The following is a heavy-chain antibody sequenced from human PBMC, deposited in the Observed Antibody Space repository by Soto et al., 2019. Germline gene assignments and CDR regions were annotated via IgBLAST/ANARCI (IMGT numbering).Heavy chain of an antibody. D-gene: IGHD6-6*01. CDR1: GGSVSRGSYY. V-gene: IGHV4-61*01. Sequence: PSETLSLTCTVSGGSVSRGSYYWSWIRQPPGKGLGWIGYIYYSGSTNYNPSLKSRVNISVDTSKNQFSLKLSSVTAADTAVYYCARDSIAARRVNENWFDPWGQGTLVTVSS. J-gene: IGHJ5*02. CDR2: IYYSGST. CDR3: ARDSIAARRVNENWFDP.